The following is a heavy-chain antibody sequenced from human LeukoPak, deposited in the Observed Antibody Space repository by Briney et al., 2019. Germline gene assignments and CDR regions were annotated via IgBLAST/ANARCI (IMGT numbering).Heavy chain of an antibody. V-gene: IGHV3-33*01. CDR1: GFTFSAYA. CDR3: AREDTAMFD. Sequence: GRSLRLSCAASGFTFSAYAMHWVRQAPGKGLEWVAVIWYDGSNKYYADSVKGRFTISRDNSKNTLYLQMNSLRAEDTAVYYCAREDTAMFDWGQGTLVTVSS. J-gene: IGHJ4*02. CDR2: IWYDGSNK. D-gene: IGHD5-18*01.